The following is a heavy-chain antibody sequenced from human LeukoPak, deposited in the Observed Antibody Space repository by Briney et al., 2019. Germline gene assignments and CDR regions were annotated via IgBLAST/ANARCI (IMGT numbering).Heavy chain of an antibody. V-gene: IGHV1-18*01. Sequence: ASVKVSCKASGYTFTSYGISWVRQAPGQGLEWMGWISAYNGNTNYAQKLQGRVTMTTDTSTSTAYMELRSLRSDDTAVYYCARKELRFLEWFPVDWFDPWGQGTLVTVSS. CDR1: GYTFTSYG. D-gene: IGHD3-3*01. CDR3: ARKELRFLEWFPVDWFDP. CDR2: ISAYNGNT. J-gene: IGHJ5*02.